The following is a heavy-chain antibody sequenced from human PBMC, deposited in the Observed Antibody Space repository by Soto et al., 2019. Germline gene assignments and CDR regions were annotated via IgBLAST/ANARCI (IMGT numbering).Heavy chain of an antibody. Sequence: QGQLVQSGAEVKKPGASVKVSCKASGYTFTAYDISWVRQAPGQGLEWMGWISVDNGNTKYVESLQGRVTMTTDTSSSTAYLEVRSLRSDYTAVYYCARTSVSNYNWFDPWGQGTLVAVSS. J-gene: IGHJ5*02. CDR3: ARTSVSNYNWFDP. CDR1: GYTFTAYD. CDR2: ISVDNGNT. D-gene: IGHD4-4*01. V-gene: IGHV1-18*01.